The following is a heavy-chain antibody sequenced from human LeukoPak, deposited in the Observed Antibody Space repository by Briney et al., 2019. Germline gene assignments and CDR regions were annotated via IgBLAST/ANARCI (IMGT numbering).Heavy chain of an antibody. CDR2: INHSGST. J-gene: IGHJ4*02. V-gene: IGHV4-34*01. CDR3: ARLRGGGQDFDY. D-gene: IGHD4-23*01. CDR1: GGSFSGYY. Sequence: SETLSLTCAVYGGSFSGYYWSWIRQPPGKGLEWIGKINHSGSTNYNPSLKSRVTISVDTSKNQFSLKLSSVTAADTTVYYCARLRGGGQDFDYWGQGTLVTVSS.